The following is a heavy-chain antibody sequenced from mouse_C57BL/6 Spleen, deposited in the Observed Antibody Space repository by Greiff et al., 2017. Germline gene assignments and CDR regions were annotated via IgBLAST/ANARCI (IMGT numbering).Heavy chain of an antibody. CDR3: ARGGSDYDPFAY. Sequence: EVKLQESGPELVKPGASVKISCKASGYSFTGYYMNWVKQSPEKSLEWIGEINPSTGGTTYNQKFNSKATLTVDKSSSTAYMQLKSLTSEDSAVYYCARGGSDYDPFAYWGQGTLVTVSA. V-gene: IGHV1-42*01. CDR1: GYSFTGYY. CDR2: INPSTGGT. J-gene: IGHJ3*01. D-gene: IGHD2-4*01.